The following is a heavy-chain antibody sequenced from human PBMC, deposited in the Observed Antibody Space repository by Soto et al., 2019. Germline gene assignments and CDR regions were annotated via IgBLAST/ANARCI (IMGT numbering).Heavy chain of an antibody. J-gene: IGHJ4*02. V-gene: IGHV1-18*01. CDR2: ISTYNGNT. Sequence: QVQLVQSGAEVKKPGATVKDSCKASGYTFITYGVSWVRQAPGQGLDWLGWISTYNGNTRYAERLQGRVTMTTDTTTNTAYMELRTLRSDDTAVYYCARGPTDYYDNSANYFSDYWGQGTLVTVSS. CDR1: GYTFITYG. D-gene: IGHD3-22*01. CDR3: ARGPTDYYDNSANYFSDY.